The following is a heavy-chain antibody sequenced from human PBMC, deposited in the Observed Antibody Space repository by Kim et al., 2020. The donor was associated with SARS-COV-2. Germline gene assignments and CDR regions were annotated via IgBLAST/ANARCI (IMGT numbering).Heavy chain of an antibody. CDR1: GFNFSSYY. CDR3: STKGYYGSGRDQFEY. CDR2: IYSTGRT. Sequence: GGSLRLSCAASGFNFSSYYMNWVRQAPGKGLEWVSVIYSTGRTYYADSVVRGRSTFSDDYKNTPLLLMMNLRGDDAAVVYCSTKGYYGSGRDQFEYWG. J-gene: IGHJ4*01. V-gene: IGHV3-66*01. D-gene: IGHD3-10*01.